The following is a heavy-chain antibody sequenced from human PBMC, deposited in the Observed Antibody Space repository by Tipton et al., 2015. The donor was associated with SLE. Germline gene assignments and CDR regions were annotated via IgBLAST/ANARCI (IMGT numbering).Heavy chain of an antibody. CDR1: GGSFSGNH. CDR3: ARGWDYDFWSGYADY. V-gene: IGHV4-34*01. Sequence: TLSLTCAVYGGSFSGNHWSWIRQPPGKGLEWIGEINHSGNTNYNPSLKSRVTIFVDTSKNQFSLKLSSVTAADTAVYYCARGWDYDFWSGYADYWGQGTLVTVSS. J-gene: IGHJ4*02. D-gene: IGHD3-3*01. CDR2: INHSGNT.